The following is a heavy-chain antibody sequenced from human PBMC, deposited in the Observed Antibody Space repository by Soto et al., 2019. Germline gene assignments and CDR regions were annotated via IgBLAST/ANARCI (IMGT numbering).Heavy chain of an antibody. CDR1: GFTFSSYG. Sequence: PGGSLRLSCAASGFTFSSYGMHWVRQAPGKGLEWVAVIWYDGSNKYYADSVKGRFTISRDNSKNTLYLQMNSLRAEDTAVYYCARDNYDFWSRYYGRYNWSDPWGQGTLVTVSS. J-gene: IGHJ5*02. CDR2: IWYDGSNK. D-gene: IGHD3-3*01. V-gene: IGHV3-33*01. CDR3: ARDNYDFWSRYYGRYNWSDP.